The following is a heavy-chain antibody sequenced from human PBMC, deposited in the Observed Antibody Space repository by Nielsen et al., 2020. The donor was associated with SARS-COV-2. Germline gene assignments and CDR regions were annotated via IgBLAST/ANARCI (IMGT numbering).Heavy chain of an antibody. V-gene: IGHV4-59*12. CDR3: ARDGGHYYAATAASDI. Sequence: GSLRLSCTVSGLSITSNYWSWIRQPPGKGLEWIGYVSYSGRPTYNPSLKSRVTISIDTSKNQFSLRLGSVTAADTAVYFCARDGGHYYAATAASDIWGQGTVVTVSS. CDR2: VSYSGRP. D-gene: IGHD3-10*01. CDR1: GLSITSNY. J-gene: IGHJ3*02.